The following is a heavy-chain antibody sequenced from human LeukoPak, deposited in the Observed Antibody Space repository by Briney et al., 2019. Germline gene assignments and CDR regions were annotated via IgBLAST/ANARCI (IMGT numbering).Heavy chain of an antibody. CDR3: TRELWPADY. CDR1: GFTFSDYW. V-gene: IGHV3-7*01. CDR2: IIKDGSDK. J-gene: IGHJ4*02. Sequence: GGSLRLSCEDSGFTFSDYWMGRVRQAPGKGLEWVANIIKDGSDKYYVDSVKGRFSISRDNAKNSVYLQMSGLRVEDTAVYYCTRELWPADYWGQGILVTVSS. D-gene: IGHD3-16*01.